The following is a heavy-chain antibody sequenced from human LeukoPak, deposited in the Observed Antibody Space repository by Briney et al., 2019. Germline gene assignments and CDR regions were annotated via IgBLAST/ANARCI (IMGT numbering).Heavy chain of an antibody. D-gene: IGHD6-13*01. CDR1: GGTFSSYA. J-gene: IGHJ4*02. CDR2: IIPIFGTA. Sequence: ASVKVSCKASGGTFSSYAISWVRQAPGQGLEWMGGIIPIFGTANYAQKFQGRVTITADESTSTAYMELSSLRSEDTAVYYCAGERQGIAAALYYWGQGTLVTVSS. V-gene: IGHV1-69*01. CDR3: AGERQGIAAALYY.